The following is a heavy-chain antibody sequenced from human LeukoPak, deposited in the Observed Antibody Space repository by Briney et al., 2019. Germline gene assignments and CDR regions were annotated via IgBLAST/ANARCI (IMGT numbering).Heavy chain of an antibody. CDR1: GFIFEDYA. CDR2: VTWNSGRT. V-gene: IGHV3-9*01. CDR3: VKDSFGVQVTGFFDY. Sequence: RPGRSLRLSCAASGFIFEDYAMHWVRQAPGKGLEWVGSVTWNSGRTDYADSVRGRFTVSRDNAKNFLCLQMSSLRPEDTALYYCVKDSFGVQVTGFFDYWGQGTLVAVSS. J-gene: IGHJ4*02. D-gene: IGHD1-1*01.